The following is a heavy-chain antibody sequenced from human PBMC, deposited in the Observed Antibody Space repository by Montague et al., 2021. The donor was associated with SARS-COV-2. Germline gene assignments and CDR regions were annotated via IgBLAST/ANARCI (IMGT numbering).Heavy chain of an antibody. CDR1: GGSISSYY. CDR3: ARHALGYFDWLNEGYFDY. CDR2: IYYSGST. Sequence: SETLSLTCTVSGGSISSYYWSWIRQPPGQGLEWIGYIYYSGSTNYNPSLKSRVTISIDTSKNQFSLKLSSVTAAETAVYYCARHALGYFDWLNEGYFDYWGQGTLVTVSS. D-gene: IGHD3-9*01. V-gene: IGHV4-59*08. J-gene: IGHJ4*02.